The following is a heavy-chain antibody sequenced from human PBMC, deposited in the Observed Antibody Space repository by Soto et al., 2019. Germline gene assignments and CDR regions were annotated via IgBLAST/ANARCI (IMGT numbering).Heavy chain of an antibody. CDR2: IRSKTDGGTT. CDR1: GFTFSSAW. V-gene: IGHV3-15*01. D-gene: IGHD3-10*01. J-gene: IGHJ4*02. Sequence: EVQLVESGGGLVKPGGSLRLSCAASGFTFSSAWMSWVRQAPGKGLEWVGRIRSKTDGGTTDYAAPVKGRFAISRDDSKNTLYLQVNSLITEDTAIYYCTTGFGFRGQGTLVTVSS. CDR3: TTGFGF.